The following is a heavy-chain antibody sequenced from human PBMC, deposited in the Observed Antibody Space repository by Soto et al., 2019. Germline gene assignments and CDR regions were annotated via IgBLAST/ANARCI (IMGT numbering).Heavy chain of an antibody. CDR1: GFTFSSYG. CDR3: AKVDIVVVPAGPFDY. Sequence: QVQLVESGGGVVQPGRSLRLSCAASGFTFSSYGMHWVRQAPGKGLEWVAVISYDGSNKYYADSVKGRFTISRDNSKNTLYLQMNSLRAEDTAVYYCAKVDIVVVPAGPFDYWGQGTLVTVSS. V-gene: IGHV3-30*18. J-gene: IGHJ4*02. CDR2: ISYDGSNK. D-gene: IGHD2-2*01.